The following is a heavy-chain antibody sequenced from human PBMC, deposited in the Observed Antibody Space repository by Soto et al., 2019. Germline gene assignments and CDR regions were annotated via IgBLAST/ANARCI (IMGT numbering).Heavy chain of an antibody. CDR2: ISYDGSNK. J-gene: IGHJ4*02. V-gene: IGHV3-30-3*01. Sequence: GGSLRLSCAASGFTFSSYAMHWVRQAPGKGLEWVAVISYDGSNKYYADSVKGRFTISRDNSKNTLYLQMNSLRAEDTAVYYCARVPYSSSYMDYWGQGTLVTVSS. D-gene: IGHD6-13*01. CDR3: ARVPYSSSYMDY. CDR1: GFTFSSYA.